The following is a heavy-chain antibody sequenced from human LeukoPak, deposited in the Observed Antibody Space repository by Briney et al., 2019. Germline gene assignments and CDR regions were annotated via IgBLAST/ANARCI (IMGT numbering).Heavy chain of an antibody. CDR1: GYTFTSYY. CDR2: INPSGGST. Sequence: ASVKVSCKASGYTFTSYYKHWVRQAPGQGLEWMGIINPSGGSTSYAQKFQGRVTMTRDMSTSTVYMELSSLRSEDTAVYYCASEWATIQGGTFDYWGQGTLVTVSS. J-gene: IGHJ4*02. D-gene: IGHD5-24*01. V-gene: IGHV1-46*01. CDR3: ASEWATIQGGTFDY.